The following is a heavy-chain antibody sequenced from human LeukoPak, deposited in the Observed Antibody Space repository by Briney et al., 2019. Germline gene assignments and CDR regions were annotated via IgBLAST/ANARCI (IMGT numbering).Heavy chain of an antibody. CDR1: GGSISNYY. D-gene: IGHD2-2*01. CDR3: ASNAAAEPHRYFQH. J-gene: IGHJ1*01. V-gene: IGHV4-59*01. CDR2: IYYSGST. Sequence: SETLSLTCTVSGGSISNYYWSWIRQPPGKGLEWIGYIYYSGSTNYNPSLKSRVTISVDTSKNQFSLKLSSVTAADTALYYCASNAAAEPHRYFQHWGQGTLVTVSS.